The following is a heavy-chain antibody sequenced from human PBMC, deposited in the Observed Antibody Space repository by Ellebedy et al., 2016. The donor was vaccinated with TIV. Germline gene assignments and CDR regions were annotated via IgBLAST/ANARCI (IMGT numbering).Heavy chain of an antibody. J-gene: IGHJ4*02. CDR1: GFTFGSFA. Sequence: GESLKISCAASGFTFGSFAMHWVRQVPGKGLEWLSVIGGDGKNTYNADSVKGRFTITRDNFKNTLFLQMNRLRAEDTAVYYCAKGSSSGFNYDRVGFQYWGQGTLVTVSS. D-gene: IGHD3-22*01. CDR3: AKGSSSGFNYDRVGFQY. V-gene: IGHV3-23*01. CDR2: IGGDGKNT.